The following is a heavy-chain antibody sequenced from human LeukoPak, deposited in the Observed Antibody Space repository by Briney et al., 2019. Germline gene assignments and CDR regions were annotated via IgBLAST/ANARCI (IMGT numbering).Heavy chain of an antibody. CDR2: ISWNSGSI. CDR3: AKGAVEMATIPPDY. V-gene: IGHV3-9*01. D-gene: IGHD5-24*01. J-gene: IGHJ4*02. CDR1: GFTFSSYA. Sequence: SLRLSCAASGFTFSSYAMHWVRQAPGKGLEWVSGISWNSGSIGYADSVKGRFTISRDNAKNSLYLQMNSLRAEDTALYYCAKGAVEMATIPPDYWGQGTLVTVSS.